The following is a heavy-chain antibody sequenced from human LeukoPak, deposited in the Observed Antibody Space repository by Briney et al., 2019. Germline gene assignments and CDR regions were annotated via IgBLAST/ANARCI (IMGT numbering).Heavy chain of an antibody. J-gene: IGHJ4*02. D-gene: IGHD2-2*02. CDR3: ARGVLIPARY. Sequence: ASVKVSCKASGYTFTDYYIHWLRQAPGQGLEWVGWISPQSGGTNYPHTFQGRVTLTRDTSISTAYMELSRLRSDDTAVYYCARGVLIPARYWGQGTLVTVSS. CDR2: ISPQSGGT. V-gene: IGHV1-2*02. CDR1: GYTFTDYY.